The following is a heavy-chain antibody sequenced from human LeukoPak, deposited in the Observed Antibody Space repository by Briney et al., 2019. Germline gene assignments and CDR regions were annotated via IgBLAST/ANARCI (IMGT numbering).Heavy chain of an antibody. J-gene: IGHJ4*02. CDR2: MWYDGSNK. V-gene: IGHV3-33*01. CDR3: ARELIAAAGTGVFDY. D-gene: IGHD6-13*01. Sequence: PGRSLRLSCAASGFTFSSYGMHWVRQAPGKGLEWVAVMWYDGSNKYYADSVKGRFTISRDNSKNTLYLQMNSLRAEDTAVYYCARELIAAAGTGVFDYWGQGTLVTVSS. CDR1: GFTFSSYG.